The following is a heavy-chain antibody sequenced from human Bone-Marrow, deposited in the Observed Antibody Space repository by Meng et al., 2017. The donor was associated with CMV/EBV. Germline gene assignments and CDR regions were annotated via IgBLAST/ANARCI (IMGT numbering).Heavy chain of an antibody. CDR1: GFTFSTYW. V-gene: IGHV3-74*01. CDR2: TSPDGSST. J-gene: IGHJ4*02. CDR3: VRGSSGWKGIDF. Sequence: CEASGFTFSTYWMHWVRQAPGKGLLWVSRTSPDGSSTTYADSVKGRFTTSRDNAKNTLDFQMNSLRAEDTAVYYCVRGSSGWKGIDFWGQGTLVTVSS. D-gene: IGHD6-19*01.